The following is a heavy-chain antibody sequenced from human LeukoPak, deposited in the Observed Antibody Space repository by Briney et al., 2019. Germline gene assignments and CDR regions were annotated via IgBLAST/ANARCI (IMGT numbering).Heavy chain of an antibody. CDR1: GFTFSNHW. J-gene: IGHJ4*02. CDR2: IYSGGST. V-gene: IGHV3-53*01. D-gene: IGHD6-13*01. Sequence: GGSLRLSCAASGFTFSNHWMSWVRQAPGKGLEWVSVIYSGGSTYYADSVKGRFTISRDNSKNTLYLQMNSLRAEDTAVYYCARGEDSIAAAGIGVGDYWGQGTLVTVSS. CDR3: ARGEDSIAAAGIGVGDY.